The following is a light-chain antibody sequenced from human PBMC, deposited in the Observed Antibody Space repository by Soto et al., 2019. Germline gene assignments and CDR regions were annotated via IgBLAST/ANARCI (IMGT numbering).Light chain of an antibody. CDR3: QQRSNWPLT. Sequence: EIVLTQSPATLSLSPGERATLSSRASQSVSRYFAWYQQKPGQPPRLLIYDTSNGATGVPARFSGSGSGTDFTLTISSLETEDFAVYYCQQRSNWPLTF. CDR2: DTS. CDR1: QSVSRY. J-gene: IGKJ1*01. V-gene: IGKV3-11*01.